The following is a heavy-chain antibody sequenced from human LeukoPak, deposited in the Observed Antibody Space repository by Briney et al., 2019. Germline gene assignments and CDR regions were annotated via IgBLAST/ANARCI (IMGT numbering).Heavy chain of an antibody. J-gene: IGHJ4*02. CDR2: ITTSDGNT. D-gene: IGHD7-27*01. CDR1: GFTFSSYT. CDR3: AKDGGLWVSAHWGDS. Sequence: GGSLRLSFAASGFTFSSYTMSWVRQATGKGLEWVSTITTSDGNTYYADSVKGRFTVSRDNSKNTLSLQMNSLRAEDTAVYYCAKDGGLWVSAHWGDSWGRGTLVTVSS. V-gene: IGHV3-23*01.